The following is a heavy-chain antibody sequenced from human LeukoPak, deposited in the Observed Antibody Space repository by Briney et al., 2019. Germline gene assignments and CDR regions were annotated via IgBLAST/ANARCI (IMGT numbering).Heavy chain of an antibody. J-gene: IGHJ3*01. Sequence: SETLSLTCTVSGGSIGSYYWSWIRQPPGKGLEFIGYIYHSGTTNYNPSLKSRVTISADTSKNQFSLKLTSVTAADTAIYYCARQRDYADYLDAFDVWGQGTMVTVSS. D-gene: IGHD4-17*01. CDR3: ARQRDYADYLDAFDV. CDR2: IYHSGTT. CDR1: GGSIGSYY. V-gene: IGHV4-59*08.